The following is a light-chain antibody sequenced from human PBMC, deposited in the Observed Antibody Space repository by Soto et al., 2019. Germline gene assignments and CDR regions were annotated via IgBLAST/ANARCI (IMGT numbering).Light chain of an antibody. J-gene: IGKJ4*01. CDR3: QQSFSLPLT. CDR1: ESIGGF. CDR2: AAS. V-gene: IGKV1-39*01. Sequence: DIQMTQSQSSLSASVGDRVTLTCRASESIGGFLNWYQQRPGQDPKLLISAASILQNGVPSRFSGSGSETDFTLTISGRQPEDFATYYCQQSFSLPLTFGEGTRVDI.